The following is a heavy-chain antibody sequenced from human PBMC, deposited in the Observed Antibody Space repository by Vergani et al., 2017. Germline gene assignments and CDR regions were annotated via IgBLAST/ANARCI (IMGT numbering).Heavy chain of an antibody. J-gene: IGHJ6*02. CDR2: ISAYNGNT. D-gene: IGHD3-22*01. CDR3: ARTNYYDSSGYYSLSQYYYYGMDV. CDR1: GYTFTSYG. V-gene: IGHV1-18*01. Sequence: QVQLVQSGAEVKKPGASVKVSCKASGYTFTSYGISWVRQAPGQGLEWMGWISAYNGNTNYAQKLKGRVTMTTDTSTSTAYMELRSLSSDDTAVYYCARTNYYDSSGYYSLSQYYYYGMDVWGQGTTVTVSS.